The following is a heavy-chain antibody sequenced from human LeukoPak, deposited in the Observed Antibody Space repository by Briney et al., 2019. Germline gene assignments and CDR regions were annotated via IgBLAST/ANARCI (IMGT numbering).Heavy chain of an antibody. J-gene: IGHJ4*02. CDR2: ISYDGSNQ. CDR3: AKEGRRYFDY. V-gene: IGHV3-30*18. Sequence: QPGRSLRLSCTVSGFTFSRYGMHWLRQAPGKGLEWVAGISYDGSNQHYGDSVKGRFTISRDNSKHTPYLQMNSLRGDDTAVYYCAKEGRRYFDYWGQGTLVTVSS. CDR1: GFTFSRYG.